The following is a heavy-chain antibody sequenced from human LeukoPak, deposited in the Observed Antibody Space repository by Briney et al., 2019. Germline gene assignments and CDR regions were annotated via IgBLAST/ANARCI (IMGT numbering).Heavy chain of an antibody. CDR1: GGSISSSSYY. J-gene: IGHJ4*02. D-gene: IGHD6-13*01. Sequence: SQTLSLTCTVSGGSISSSSYYWGWIRQPPGKGLEWIGSIYYSGSTYYNPSLKSRVTISVDASKNQFSLKLSSVTAADTAVYYCASTIAAAGGGNYWGQGTLVTVSS. CDR3: ASTIAAAGGGNY. CDR2: IYYSGST. V-gene: IGHV4-39*01.